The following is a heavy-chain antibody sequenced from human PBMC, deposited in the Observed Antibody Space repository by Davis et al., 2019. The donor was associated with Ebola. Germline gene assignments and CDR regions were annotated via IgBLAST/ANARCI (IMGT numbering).Heavy chain of an antibody. Sequence: MPSETLSLTCTVSGGSISSYYWGWIRQPPGRGLDWIGYINYRGSTNYNPSLKSRATISLDTSDNKFSLKVNSVTAADTAVYYCARDVGSGDYVDYWGQGILVTVSS. V-gene: IGHV4-59*12. J-gene: IGHJ4*02. D-gene: IGHD2-15*01. CDR3: ARDVGSGDYVDY. CDR1: GGSISSYY. CDR2: INYRGST.